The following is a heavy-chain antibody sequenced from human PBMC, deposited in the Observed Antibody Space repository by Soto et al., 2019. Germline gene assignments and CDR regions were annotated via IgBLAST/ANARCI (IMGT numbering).Heavy chain of an antibody. D-gene: IGHD3-16*01. V-gene: IGHV3-30*18. CDR2: ISYDGRNT. CDR1: GFIFSNHA. J-gene: IGHJ4*02. Sequence: QVQLVESGGGVVQPGRSLRLSCTASGFIFSNHAMHWVRQAPGKGLEGVAIISYDGRNTYYADSVKGRFIISRDNSKNTLDLQMKSLRTEDTAVYYCAKTRKSLGGGEDFDYWGQGTQVTVSS. CDR3: AKTRKSLGGGEDFDY.